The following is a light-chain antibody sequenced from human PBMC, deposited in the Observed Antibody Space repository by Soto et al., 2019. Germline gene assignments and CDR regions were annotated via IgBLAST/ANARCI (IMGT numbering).Light chain of an antibody. J-gene: IGLJ7*01. Sequence: QSVLTQPASVSGSPGQSITIACTGTSSDVGSYYLVSWYQQHPDKAPTLMIYDVSNRPSGVSNRFSGSKSGNTASLIISGLQAEDEADYYCSSYTSTSALVLFGGGTQLTVL. CDR1: SSDVGSYYL. CDR3: SSYTSTSALVL. V-gene: IGLV2-14*02. CDR2: DVS.